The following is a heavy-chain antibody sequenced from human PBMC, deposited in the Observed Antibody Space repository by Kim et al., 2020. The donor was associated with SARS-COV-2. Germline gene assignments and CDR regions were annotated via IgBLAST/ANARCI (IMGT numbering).Heavy chain of an antibody. Sequence: SVKVSCKASGGTFSSYAISWVRQAPGQGLEWMGGIIPIFGTANYAQKFQGRVTITADESTSTAYMELSSLRSEDTAVYYCAAGYCSGGSCYTVVAYYYYYGMDVWGQGTTVTVSS. CDR2: IIPIFGTA. D-gene: IGHD2-15*01. V-gene: IGHV1-69*13. J-gene: IGHJ6*02. CDR3: AAGYCSGGSCYTVVAYYYYYGMDV. CDR1: GGTFSSYA.